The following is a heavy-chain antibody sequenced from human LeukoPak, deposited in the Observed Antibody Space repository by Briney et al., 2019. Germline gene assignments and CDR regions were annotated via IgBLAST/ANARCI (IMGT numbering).Heavy chain of an antibody. V-gene: IGHV4-59*08. CDR1: GGSISSYY. Sequence: SETLSLTCTVSGGSISSYYWTWIRQPPGKGLEWIGYTFYSGGSNYNPSLKSRVTISVDTSKNHFSLKLSSVTVADTAVYYCARLGSTFDIWGQGTMVTVSS. J-gene: IGHJ3*02. D-gene: IGHD2-2*01. CDR3: ARLGSTFDI. CDR2: TFYSGGS.